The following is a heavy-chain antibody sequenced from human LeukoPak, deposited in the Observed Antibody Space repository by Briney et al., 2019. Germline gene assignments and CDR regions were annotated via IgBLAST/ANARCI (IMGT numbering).Heavy chain of an antibody. D-gene: IGHD2-2*01. CDR3: ARAAGGIVVVPAAPADY. Sequence: ASVKVSCKASGYTFTSYYMHWVRQAPGQGLEWMGIINPSGGSTSYAQKFQGRVTMTRDTSTSTVYMELSSLRSEDTAVYYCARAAGGIVVVPAAPADYWGQGTLVTVSS. CDR2: INPSGGST. CDR1: GYTFTSYY. V-gene: IGHV1-46*01. J-gene: IGHJ4*02.